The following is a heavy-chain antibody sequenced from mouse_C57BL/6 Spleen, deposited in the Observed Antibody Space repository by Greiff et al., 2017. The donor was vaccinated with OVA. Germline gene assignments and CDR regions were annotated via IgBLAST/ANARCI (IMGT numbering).Heavy chain of an antibody. CDR1: GYTFTSYW. V-gene: IGHV1-52*01. CDR2: IDPSDSET. J-gene: IGHJ4*01. D-gene: IGHD1-1*01. CDR3: ASRGGSSYRAYYAMDY. Sequence: QVQLQQPGAELVRPGSSVKLSCKASGYTFTSYWMHWVKQRPIQGLEWIGNIDPSDSETHYNQKFKDKATLTVDKSSSTAYMQLSSLTSEDSAVYYCASRGGSSYRAYYAMDYWGQGTSVTVSS.